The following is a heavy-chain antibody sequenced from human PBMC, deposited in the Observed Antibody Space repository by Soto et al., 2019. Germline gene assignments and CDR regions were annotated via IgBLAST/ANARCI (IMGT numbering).Heavy chain of an antibody. CDR2: VSAYNGNT. Sequence: QVQLVQSGAEVKKSGASVKVSCKASVYTFTSYDISWVRQAPGQGLERMGWVSAYNGNTNYARKLQGRVTMTTDTSTSTAYMELRSLRSDDTAVYYCARVPAHIVVVVTATPDFDYWGQGTLVTVSS. D-gene: IGHD2-15*01. CDR1: VYTFTSYD. CDR3: ARVPAHIVVVVTATPDFDY. V-gene: IGHV1-18*01. J-gene: IGHJ4*02.